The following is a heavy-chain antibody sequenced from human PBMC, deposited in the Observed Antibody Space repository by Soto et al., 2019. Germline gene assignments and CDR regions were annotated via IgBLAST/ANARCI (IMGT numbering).Heavy chain of an antibody. V-gene: IGHV4-30-2*01. CDR1: GGSISSGGYS. Sequence: SETLSLTCAVSGGSISSGGYSWSWIRQPPGKGLEWIGYIYHSGSTYYNPSLKSRVTISVDRSKNQFSLKLSSVTAADTAVYCCARSSQYSYDSSEGNFDSWGRGTLVTVSS. J-gene: IGHJ4*02. CDR3: ARSSQYSYDSSEGNFDS. CDR2: IYHSGST. D-gene: IGHD3-22*01.